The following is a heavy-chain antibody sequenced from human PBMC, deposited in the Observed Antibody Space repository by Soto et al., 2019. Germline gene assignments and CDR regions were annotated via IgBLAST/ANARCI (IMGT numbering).Heavy chain of an antibody. CDR1: GFTFSSYA. CDR2: ISGSGGST. D-gene: IGHD5-18*01. Sequence: EVQLLESGGGLVQPGGSLRLSCAASGFTFSSYAMSWVRQAPGKGLEWVSAISGSGGSTYYADSVKGRFTISRDNSKNTLNLQMNSLRAEDTAVYYCAKDSSFRGYSYGQADWFDPWGQGTLVTVSS. CDR3: AKDSSFRGYSYGQADWFDP. V-gene: IGHV3-23*01. J-gene: IGHJ5*02.